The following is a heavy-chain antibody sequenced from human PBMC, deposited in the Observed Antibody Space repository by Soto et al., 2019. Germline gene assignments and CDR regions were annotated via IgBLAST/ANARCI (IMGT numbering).Heavy chain of an antibody. CDR3: ARAYSDAFDI. CDR2: ISSSGNGI. D-gene: IGHD2-15*01. CDR1: GFTFSDYY. Sequence: QVQLVESGGGLVKPGGSLRLSCVASGFTFSDYYMTWIRQAPGKGLEWVSYISSSGNGIYYPDSVKGRFTISRDNAKKSLYLQISSLRAEDTAVYYCARAYSDAFDIWGQGTMVTVSS. V-gene: IGHV3-11*01. J-gene: IGHJ3*02.